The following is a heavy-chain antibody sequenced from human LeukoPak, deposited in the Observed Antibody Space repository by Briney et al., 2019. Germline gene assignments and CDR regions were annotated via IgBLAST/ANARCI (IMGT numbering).Heavy chain of an antibody. CDR1: GLTFSSSW. CDR3: ARDLGCNY. CDR2: INQDGSET. Sequence: GGSLRLSCAASGLTFSSSWMSWVRQAPGKGLEWVANINQDGSETYYVDSVKGRCTISRDNAKNALYMQMDSMRAEDTAVYYCARDLGCNYWGQGTLVTVSS. V-gene: IGHV3-7*05. J-gene: IGHJ4*02.